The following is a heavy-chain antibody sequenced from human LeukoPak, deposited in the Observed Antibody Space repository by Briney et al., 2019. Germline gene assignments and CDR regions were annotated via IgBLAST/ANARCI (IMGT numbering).Heavy chain of an antibody. CDR1: GGSFSGYY. D-gene: IGHD1-26*01. CDR2: INHSGST. J-gene: IGHJ4*02. Sequence: PSETLSLTCAVYGGSFSGYYWSWIRQPPGKGLEWIGEINHSGSTNYNPCLKSRVTISVDTSKNQFSLKLSSVTAADTAVYYCARAFRGATPLYWGQGTLVTVSS. V-gene: IGHV4-34*01. CDR3: ARAFRGATPLY.